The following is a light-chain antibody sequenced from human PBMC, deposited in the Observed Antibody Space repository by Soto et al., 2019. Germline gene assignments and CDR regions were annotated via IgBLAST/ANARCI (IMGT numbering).Light chain of an antibody. Sequence: EIVLTQSPGTLSWSPGERATLSCRASPSLSDYLALYQQQPGQAPTLLIYDASTPATRIPATFRGSGSGTDFTLTITSLEPQDFAVYYCQLRNNWPPSITFGQGTRLEI. CDR3: QLRNNWPPSIT. CDR2: DAS. CDR1: PSLSDY. J-gene: IGKJ5*01. V-gene: IGKV3-11*01.